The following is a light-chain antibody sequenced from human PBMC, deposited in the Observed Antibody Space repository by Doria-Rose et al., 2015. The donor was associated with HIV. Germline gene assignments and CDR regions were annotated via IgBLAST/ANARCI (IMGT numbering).Light chain of an antibody. CDR2: SAS. V-gene: IGKV1-27*01. CDR3: QKPNTAPRT. Sequence: MTQSPSSLSASVGDTVTITCRASQDINNYLAWYQQKRGDPPKLLIYSASTLHSGVPSRFSGSGSGTEFTLTITRLQPDDFATYFCQKPNTAPRTFGQGTRVEIK. J-gene: IGKJ1*01. CDR1: QDINNY.